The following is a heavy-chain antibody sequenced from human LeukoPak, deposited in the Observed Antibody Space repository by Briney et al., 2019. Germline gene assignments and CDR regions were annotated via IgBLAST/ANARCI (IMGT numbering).Heavy chain of an antibody. CDR1: GFTFRSYA. CDR2: ISWNSGSI. CDR3: AKAVYGGNSDYFDY. Sequence: AASGFTFRSYAMTWVRQAPGKGLEWVSGISWNSGSIGYADSVKGRFTISRDNAKNSLYLQMNSLRAEDMALYYCAKAVYGGNSDYFDYWGQGTLVTVSS. J-gene: IGHJ4*02. V-gene: IGHV3-9*03. D-gene: IGHD4-23*01.